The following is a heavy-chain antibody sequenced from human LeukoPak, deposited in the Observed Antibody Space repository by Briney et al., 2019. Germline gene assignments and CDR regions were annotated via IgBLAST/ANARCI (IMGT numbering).Heavy chain of an antibody. V-gene: IGHV3-7*03. Sequence: GGSLRLSCAASGFTFSSYWMSWVRQAPGKGLEWVANIKQDGSEKYYVDSVKGRFTISRDNSKNTLYLQMNSLRAEDTAVYYCVRGGYYYYDSSGYFDYWGQGTLVTVSS. D-gene: IGHD3-22*01. CDR1: GFTFSSYW. CDR2: IKQDGSEK. CDR3: VRGGYYYYDSSGYFDY. J-gene: IGHJ4*02.